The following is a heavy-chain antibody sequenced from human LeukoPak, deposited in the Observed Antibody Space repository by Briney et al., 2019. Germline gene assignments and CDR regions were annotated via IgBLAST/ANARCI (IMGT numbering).Heavy chain of an antibody. J-gene: IGHJ3*02. CDR3: ARVRSYSGSYFDASDI. Sequence: GGSLRLSCAASGFIIADYGMTWVRQAPGKGLEWVSGINWNGGSTGYADSVKGRFTISRDNAKNSLYLQMNSLRAEEPALYYCARVRSYSGSYFDASDIWGQGTMVTVSS. CDR1: GFIIADYG. D-gene: IGHD1-26*01. V-gene: IGHV3-20*04. CDR2: INWNGGST.